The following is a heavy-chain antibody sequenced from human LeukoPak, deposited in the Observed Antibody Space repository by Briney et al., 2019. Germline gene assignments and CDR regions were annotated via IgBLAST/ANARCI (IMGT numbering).Heavy chain of an antibody. CDR3: ARVPTGNGFA. Sequence: GGSLRLSCAASGFSFSDYYMTWIRQAPGKGLEWVSYINGTGRTIYYADSVKGRFTISRDNAENSLYLQMNTLRAEDTAVYYCARVPTGNGFAWGQGTLVTVSS. CDR1: GFSFSDYY. D-gene: IGHD1-1*01. J-gene: IGHJ4*02. CDR2: INGTGRTI. V-gene: IGHV3-11*01.